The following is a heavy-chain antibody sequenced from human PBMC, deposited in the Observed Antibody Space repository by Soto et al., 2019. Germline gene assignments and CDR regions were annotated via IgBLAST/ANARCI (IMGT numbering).Heavy chain of an antibody. V-gene: IGHV3-23*01. CDR1: GFTFSSYA. CDR3: AKGAREPCYYDSSGYYYFFDY. D-gene: IGHD3-22*01. J-gene: IGHJ4*02. Sequence: EVQLLESGGGLVQPGGSLRLSCAASGFTFSSYAMSWVRQAPGKGLEWVSAISGSGGSTYYADSVKGRFTISRDNSKNTLYLQMNSLRAEDTAVYYCAKGAREPCYYDSSGYYYFFDYWGQGTLVTVSS. CDR2: ISGSGGST.